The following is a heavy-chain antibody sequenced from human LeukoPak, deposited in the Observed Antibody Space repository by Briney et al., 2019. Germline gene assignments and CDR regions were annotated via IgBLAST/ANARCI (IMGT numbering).Heavy chain of an antibody. CDR3: AHRHNDILSGYYSPGYFDY. D-gene: IGHD3-9*01. Sequence: SGPTLVNPTQTLTLTCTFSGFSLSTSGVGVGWIRQPPGKALEWLALIYWNDDKRYSPSLKSRLTITKDTSKNQVVLIMTNMDPMDTATYYCAHRHNDILSGYYSPGYFDYWGQGTLVTVSS. V-gene: IGHV2-5*01. CDR1: GFSLSTSGVG. J-gene: IGHJ4*02. CDR2: IYWNDDK.